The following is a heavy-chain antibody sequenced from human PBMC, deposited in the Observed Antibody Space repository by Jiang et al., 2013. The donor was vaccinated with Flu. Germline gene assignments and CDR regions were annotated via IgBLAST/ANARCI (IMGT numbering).Heavy chain of an antibody. CDR2: INHSGST. J-gene: IGHJ4*02. Sequence: ETLSLTCAVYGGSFSGYYWSWIRQPPGKGLEWIGEINHSGSTNYNPSLKSRVTISVDTSKNQFSLKLSSVTAADTAVYYCARGTPGGTIFGVVDGGGQGTLVTVSS. CDR1: GGSFSGYY. V-gene: IGHV4-34*01. D-gene: IGHD3-3*01. CDR3: ARGTPGGTIFGVVDG.